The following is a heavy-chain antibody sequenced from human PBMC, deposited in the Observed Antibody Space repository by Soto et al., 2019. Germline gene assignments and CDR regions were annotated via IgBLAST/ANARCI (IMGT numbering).Heavy chain of an antibody. CDR2: ICYSGRT. V-gene: IGHV4-31*03. J-gene: IGHJ5*02. Sequence: QVQLQESGPGLVKPSQTLSLTCTVSGGSISSGGYYWSWIRQPPGKGLEWIGDICYSGRTYYNPSLESRVTRTVHTAMNQFFLKLSSGTAADTAVYYCAREDPRANWCDPWGQGTLVTVSA. CDR1: GGSISSGGYY. CDR3: AREDPRANWCDP.